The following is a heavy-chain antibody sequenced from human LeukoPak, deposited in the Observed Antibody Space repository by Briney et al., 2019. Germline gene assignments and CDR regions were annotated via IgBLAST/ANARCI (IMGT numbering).Heavy chain of an antibody. D-gene: IGHD5-12*01. J-gene: IGHJ4*02. CDR2: ISYDASNK. Sequence: TGASLRLSCAASGFTLSSYGMQWLRQAPGKGLEWGTIISYDASNKYYAASVKRRFIISRDNSNNTLHLQMNSLRPDDTPVYYCAKASGDDSFFDYWGQGTLVTVSS. CDR3: AKASGDDSFFDY. V-gene: IGHV3-30*18. CDR1: GFTLSSYG.